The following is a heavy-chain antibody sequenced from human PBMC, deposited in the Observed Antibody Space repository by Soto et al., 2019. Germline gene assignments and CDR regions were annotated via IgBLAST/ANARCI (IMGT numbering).Heavy chain of an antibody. CDR3: ARDYSSGFDY. V-gene: IGHV4-34*01. CDR2: INPSGSA. D-gene: IGHD6-19*01. CDR1: GGSFSCNY. J-gene: IGHJ4*02. Sequence: PSETLSLTCAVYGGSFSCNYWSWIRQPPGKGLEWIGEINPSGSARYNPSLKSRVTISADASKKQFSLKVYSVTAADTAVYYCARDYSSGFDYWGQGTLVTVSS.